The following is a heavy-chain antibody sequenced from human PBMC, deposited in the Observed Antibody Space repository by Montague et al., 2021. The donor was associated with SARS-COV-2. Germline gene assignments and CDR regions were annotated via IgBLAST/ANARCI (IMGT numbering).Heavy chain of an antibody. CDR3: ARVPVATIARFGYYYYYYGMDV. CDR1: GFTFSSYW. V-gene: IGHV3-74*01. J-gene: IGHJ6*02. Sequence: SLRLSCAASGFTFSSYWMHWVRQAPGKGLVWVSRINSDGSSTSYADSVKGRFTISRDNAKNTLYLQMNSLRAEDTAVYYCARVPVATIARFGYYYYYYGMDVWGQGTTVTVSS. CDR2: INSDGSST. D-gene: IGHD5-12*01.